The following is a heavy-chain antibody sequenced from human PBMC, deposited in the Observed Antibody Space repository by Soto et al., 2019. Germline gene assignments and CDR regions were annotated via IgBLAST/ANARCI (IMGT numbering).Heavy chain of an antibody. V-gene: IGHV3-48*03. CDR1: GFTFSSYD. D-gene: IGHD2-2*01. J-gene: IGHJ6*02. CDR3: ARDLSAVAAAKYCMDV. Sequence: GGSLRLSCAASGFTFSSYDMNWVRQAPGKGLEWVSYISSSGSTIYYADSVKGRFTISIDNAKNSLYLQMNSLRAEDTAVYYCARDLSAVAAAKYCMDVWGQGTTVTVSS. CDR2: ISSSGSTI.